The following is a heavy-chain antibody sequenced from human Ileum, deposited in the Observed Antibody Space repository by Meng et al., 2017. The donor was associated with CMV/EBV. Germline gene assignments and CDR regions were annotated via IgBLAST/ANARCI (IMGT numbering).Heavy chain of an antibody. Sequence: HQSRPGPGKPPHTLSPTFAISGDSFSSNNAAWAWIRQSPSRGLEWLGETYYRSKSFTQYAESVESRITINPDTSKNQFSLQLKSVTPEDTAVYYCARGWGSYYFDYWGQGTLVTVSS. V-gene: IGHV6-1*01. CDR2: TYYRSKSFT. D-gene: IGHD3-16*01. CDR1: GDSFSSNNAA. J-gene: IGHJ4*02. CDR3: ARGWGSYYFDY.